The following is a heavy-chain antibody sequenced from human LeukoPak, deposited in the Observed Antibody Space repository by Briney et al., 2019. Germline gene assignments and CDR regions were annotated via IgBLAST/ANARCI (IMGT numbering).Heavy chain of an antibody. J-gene: IGHJ4*02. Sequence: GGSLRPSCAASGFTFGDHAMHWVRQTPGKGLEWVAGISYNSGSLGYADSVKGRFTISRDNGKQSLFLQMNSLRPEDTAVYFCAKVGAVSLESWGQGTLVTVSS. CDR2: ISYNSGSL. V-gene: IGHV3-9*01. CDR1: GFTFGDHA. CDR3: AKVGAVSLES. D-gene: IGHD6-19*01.